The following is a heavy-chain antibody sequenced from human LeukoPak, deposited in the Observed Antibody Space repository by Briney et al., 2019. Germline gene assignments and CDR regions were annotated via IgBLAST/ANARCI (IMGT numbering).Heavy chain of an antibody. J-gene: IGHJ4*02. CDR1: GFTFSSYA. CDR2: ISGSGGST. V-gene: IGHV3-23*01. Sequence: PGGSLRLSCAASGFTFSSYAMSWVRQAPGKGLEWVSAISGSGGSTYYADSVKGRFTISRDNSKNTLYLQMNSLRADDTAVYYCAKDLSSVVVVAATPFGYWGQGTLVTVSS. CDR3: AKDLSSVVVVAATPFGY. D-gene: IGHD2-15*01.